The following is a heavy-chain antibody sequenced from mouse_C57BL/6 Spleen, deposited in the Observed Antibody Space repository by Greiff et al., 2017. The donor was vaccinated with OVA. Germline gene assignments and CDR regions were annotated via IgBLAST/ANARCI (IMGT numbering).Heavy chain of an antibody. J-gene: IGHJ2*01. D-gene: IGHD2-4*01. CDR2: IYPGDGDT. CDR3: ARRGDYDEACDY. V-gene: IGHV1-82*01. CDR1: GYAFSSSW. Sequence: QVQLQQSGPELVKPGASVKISCKASGYAFSSSWMNWVKQRPGKGLEWIGRIYPGDGDTNYNGKFKGKATLTPDKSSSTAYMQLSSLTSEDSAVYFCARRGDYDEACDYWGQGTTLTVSS.